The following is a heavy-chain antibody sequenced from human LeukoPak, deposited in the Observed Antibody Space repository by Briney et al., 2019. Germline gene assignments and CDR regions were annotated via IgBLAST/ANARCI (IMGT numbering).Heavy chain of an antibody. J-gene: IGHJ3*01. V-gene: IGHV3-15*01. Sequence: GGSLRLSCAASGFTFSNAWMSWVRQAPGKGLEWVGRIKSKTDGATTDYAAQVKGRFTILRDDSKSTLYLQMNSLKTEDTAVYYCTTGGERGYYDFWSGYYLNLWGQGTMVTVSS. CDR2: IKSKTDGATT. CDR3: TTGGERGYYDFWSGYYLNL. CDR1: GFTFSNAW. D-gene: IGHD3-3*01.